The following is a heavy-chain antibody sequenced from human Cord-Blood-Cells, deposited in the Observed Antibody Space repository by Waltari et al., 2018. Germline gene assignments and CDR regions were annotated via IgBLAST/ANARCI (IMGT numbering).Heavy chain of an antibody. Sequence: QVQLVESGGGVVQPGRSLRLPCAASGFTFSSYGTHWVRQAPGKGLEWVAVIWYDGSNKYYADSVKGRFTISRDNSKNTLYLQMNSLRAEDTAVYYCARHAVAAAAYDYWGQGTLVTVSS. CDR2: IWYDGSNK. CDR3: ARHAVAAAAYDY. CDR1: GFTFSSYG. D-gene: IGHD6-13*01. J-gene: IGHJ4*02. V-gene: IGHV3-33*01.